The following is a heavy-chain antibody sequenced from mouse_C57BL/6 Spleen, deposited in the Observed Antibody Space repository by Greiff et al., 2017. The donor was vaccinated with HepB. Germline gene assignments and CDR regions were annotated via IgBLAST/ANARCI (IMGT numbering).Heavy chain of an antibody. CDR3: AKYGSSPYYYAMDY. Sequence: EVHLVESGGGLVKPGGSLKLSCAASGFTFSDYGMHWVRQAPEKGLEWVAYISSGSSTIYYADTVKGRFTISRDNAKNTLFLQMTSLRSEDTAMYYCAKYGSSPYYYAMDYWGQGTSVTVSS. CDR2: ISSGSSTI. D-gene: IGHD1-1*01. CDR1: GFTFSDYG. J-gene: IGHJ4*01. V-gene: IGHV5-17*01.